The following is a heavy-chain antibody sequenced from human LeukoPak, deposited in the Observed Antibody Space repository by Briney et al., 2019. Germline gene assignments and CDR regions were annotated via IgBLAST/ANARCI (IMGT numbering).Heavy chain of an antibody. J-gene: IGHJ6*02. D-gene: IGHD6-19*01. CDR1: GASVSTNSAA. CDR2: TYYRSKWYN. CDR3: AKADAVAGDYYYYGMDV. V-gene: IGHV6-1*01. Sequence: SQTLSLTCAISGASVSTNSAAWNWIRQSPSRGLEWLGRTYYRSKWYNDYAVSVKSRITINPDTSKNQFSLQLNSVTPEDTAVYYCAKADAVAGDYYYYGMDVWGQGTTVTVS.